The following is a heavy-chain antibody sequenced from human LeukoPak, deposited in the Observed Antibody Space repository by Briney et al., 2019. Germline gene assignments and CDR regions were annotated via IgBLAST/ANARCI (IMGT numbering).Heavy chain of an antibody. J-gene: IGHJ4*02. CDR3: ARDRRDGHDY. V-gene: IGHV4-34*01. CDR1: GGSFSGYY. CDR2: INHSGST. D-gene: IGHD5-24*01. Sequence: SETLSLTCAVYGGSFSGYYWSWIRQPPGKGLEWIGEINHSGSTNYNPSLKSRVTISVDTSKNQFSLKLSSVTAADTAVYYCARDRRDGHDYWGQGTLVAVSS.